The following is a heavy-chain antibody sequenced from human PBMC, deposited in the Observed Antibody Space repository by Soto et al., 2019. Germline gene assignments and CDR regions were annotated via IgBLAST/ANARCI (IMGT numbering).Heavy chain of an antibody. J-gene: IGHJ4*02. V-gene: IGHV3-30-3*01. CDR1: GFTFSSYA. Sequence: QVQLVESGGGVVQPGRSLRLSCAASGFTFSSYAMHWVRQAPGKGLEWVAVISYDGSNKYYADSVKGRFTISRDNSKHTLYLQMNSQRAEDTAVYYCARTPRDWNLADHLDYWGQGTLVTVSS. CDR2: ISYDGSNK. CDR3: ARTPRDWNLADHLDY. D-gene: IGHD1-7*01.